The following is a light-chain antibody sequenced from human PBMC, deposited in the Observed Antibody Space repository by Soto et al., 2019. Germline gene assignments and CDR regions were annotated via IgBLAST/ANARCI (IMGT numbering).Light chain of an antibody. V-gene: IGLV1-40*01. CDR3: QSYDSSLSAS. CDR1: SSNIGAGYD. Sequence: QSVLTQPPSVSGAPGQRVTISCTGSSSNIGAGYDVHWYQQLPGTAPKLLMYGNSNRPSGVPDRFSGSKSGTSASLAITGLQAEDEADYYCQSYDSSLSASFGTGTKLTVL. CDR2: GNS. J-gene: IGLJ1*01.